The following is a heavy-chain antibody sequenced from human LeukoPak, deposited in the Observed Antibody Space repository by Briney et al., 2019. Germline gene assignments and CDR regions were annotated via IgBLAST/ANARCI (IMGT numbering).Heavy chain of an antibody. Sequence: ASVKVSCKASGYTFTGYYMHWVRQAPGQGLEWMGWINPNSGGTNYAQKFQGRVTMTRDTSISTAYMELSRLRSDDTAVYYCARELHGDHVFGPWGQGTLVTVSS. D-gene: IGHD3-16*01. V-gene: IGHV1-2*02. CDR3: ARELHGDHVFGP. CDR2: INPNSGGT. CDR1: GYTFTGYY. J-gene: IGHJ5*02.